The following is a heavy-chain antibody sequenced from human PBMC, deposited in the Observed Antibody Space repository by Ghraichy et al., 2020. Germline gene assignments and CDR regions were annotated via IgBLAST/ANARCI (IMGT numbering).Heavy chain of an antibody. CDR3: VRIVCSGRSCFHFDH. V-gene: IGHV3-53*01. Sequence: GGSLRLSCAASGFTVSSDYISWVRQAPEKGLEWVSVIYGDGTTVYADSVKGRFTISKDTSENTVYLQMDSLRVEDTAVYYCVRIVCSGRSCFHFDHWGQGTLVTVSS. D-gene: IGHD2-15*01. J-gene: IGHJ4*02. CDR2: IYGDGTT. CDR1: GFTVSSDY.